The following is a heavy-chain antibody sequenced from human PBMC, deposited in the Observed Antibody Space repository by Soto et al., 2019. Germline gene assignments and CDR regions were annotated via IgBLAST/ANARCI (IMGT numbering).Heavy chain of an antibody. CDR3: ERYRRKDGEGYTLDF. Sequence: SETLSLTCAISGGSISGYYWSWIRQPPGKGLEWVGYVYYTGSTKYNPSLESRVGMSEDRSKNKFYLKVTCVSGAETAVYYCERYRRKDGEGYTLDFWGQGTLVTVSS. CDR2: VYYTGST. CDR1: GGSISGYY. V-gene: IGHV4-59*01. D-gene: IGHD2-15*01. J-gene: IGHJ4*02.